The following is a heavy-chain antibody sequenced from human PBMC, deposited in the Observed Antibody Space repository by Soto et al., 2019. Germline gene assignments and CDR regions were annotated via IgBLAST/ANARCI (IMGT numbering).Heavy chain of an antibody. CDR1: GGTFSGYA. Sequence: QVQLVQSGAEVKKPGSSVKVSCKASGGTFSGYAISWVRQAPGQGLEWMGGIIPIFGTANYAQKFQGRVTITADESTSTAYRELSSLISEDTAVYYCARARWEATLGTYYGMDVLGQGTTVTVSS. V-gene: IGHV1-69*01. D-gene: IGHD1-26*01. CDR3: ARARWEATLGTYYGMDV. J-gene: IGHJ6*02. CDR2: IIPIFGTA.